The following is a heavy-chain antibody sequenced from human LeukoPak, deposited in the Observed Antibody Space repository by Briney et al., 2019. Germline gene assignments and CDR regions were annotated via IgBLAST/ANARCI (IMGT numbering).Heavy chain of an antibody. Sequence: GGSLRLSCAPSGFTFSSYSRNWVRQAPGKGLEWVSSISSSSSYIYYADSVKGRFTISRHNATNSLYLQMNSLRAQDTAVYYCARVQTPVTTLDYWGQGTLVTVSS. CDR3: ARVQTPVTTLDY. CDR1: GFTFSSYS. V-gene: IGHV3-21*01. J-gene: IGHJ4*02. D-gene: IGHD4-17*01. CDR2: ISSSSSYI.